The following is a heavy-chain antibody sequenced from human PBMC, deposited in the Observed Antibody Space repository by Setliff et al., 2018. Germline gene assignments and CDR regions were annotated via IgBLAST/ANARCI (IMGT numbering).Heavy chain of an antibody. CDR3: ARVQQLGTFDY. CDR2: IIPIFGTA. CDR1: GDTFSSYA. V-gene: IGHV1-69*13. D-gene: IGHD6-13*01. J-gene: IGHJ4*02. Sequence: GASVKVSCKASGDTFSSYAISWVRQAPGQGLEWMGGIIPIFGTANYAQKFQGRVTITADESTSTAYMELSSLRSEDTAVYYCARVQQLGTFDYWGQGTLVTVSS.